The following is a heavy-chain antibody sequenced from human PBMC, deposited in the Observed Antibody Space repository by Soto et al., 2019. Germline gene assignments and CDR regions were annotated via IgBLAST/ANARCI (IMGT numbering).Heavy chain of an antibody. V-gene: IGHV5-51*01. CDR1: GYSFTSYW. Sequence: GESLKISCKGSGYSFTSYWIGWVRQMPGKGLEWMGIIYPGDSDTRYSPSFQGQVTISADKSISTAYLQWSSLKASDTAMYYCARSDCSSTSCYLFEYWGQGTLVTVSS. D-gene: IGHD2-2*01. J-gene: IGHJ4*02. CDR3: ARSDCSSTSCYLFEY. CDR2: IYPGDSDT.